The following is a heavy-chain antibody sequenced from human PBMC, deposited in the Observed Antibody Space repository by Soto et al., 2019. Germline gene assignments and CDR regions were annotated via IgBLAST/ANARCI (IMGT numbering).Heavy chain of an antibody. CDR1: GGSITSGGYS. CDR2: TYQGGRA. CDR3: ARDYYGMNV. V-gene: IGHV4-30-2*06. Sequence: PSETVSRTGTVSGGSITSGGYSWTWIRQSPWKGLEWIGYTYQGGRAYYDPSLKSRVTISVDRSKNQFSLSLTSVTAADTAVYYCARDYYGMNVWGEGTTVTVSS. J-gene: IGHJ6*04.